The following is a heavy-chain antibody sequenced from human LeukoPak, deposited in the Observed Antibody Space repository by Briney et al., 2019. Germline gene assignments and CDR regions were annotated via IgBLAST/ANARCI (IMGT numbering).Heavy chain of an antibody. J-gene: IGHJ4*02. V-gene: IGHV3-23*01. Sequence: GGSLRLSCAASGFTFSSYAMSWVRQAPGKGLEWVSGISDIETITYYADSVKGRFTISRDNSKNTLYLQMNSLRADDTAVYYCAKDAGSGSSEFDSWGQGTLVTVSS. D-gene: IGHD3-10*01. CDR2: ISDIETIT. CDR3: AKDAGSGSSEFDS. CDR1: GFTFSSYA.